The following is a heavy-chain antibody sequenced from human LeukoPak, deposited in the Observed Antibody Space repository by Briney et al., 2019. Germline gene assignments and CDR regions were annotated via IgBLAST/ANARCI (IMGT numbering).Heavy chain of an antibody. CDR3: ARDCIAAAGTLDAFDI. Sequence: SETLSLTCAVYGGSFSGYYWSWIRQPPGKGLEWIGEINHSGSTNYNPSLKSRVTISVDTSKNQFSLKLSSVTAADTAVYYCARDCIAAAGTLDAFDIWGQGTMVTVSS. J-gene: IGHJ3*02. V-gene: IGHV4-34*01. CDR2: INHSGST. D-gene: IGHD6-13*01. CDR1: GGSFSGYY.